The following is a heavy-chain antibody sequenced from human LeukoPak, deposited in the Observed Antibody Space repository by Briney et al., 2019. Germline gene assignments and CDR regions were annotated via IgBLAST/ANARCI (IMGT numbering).Heavy chain of an antibody. J-gene: IGHJ4*02. D-gene: IGHD6-19*01. CDR3: AKELAVGFDY. Sequence: GRSLRLSCAASGFTFDDYAMPWVRQAPGKGLEWVSGISWNRGSIGYADSVKGRFTISRDNAKNSLYLQMNSLRAEDTALYYCAKELAVGFDYWGQGTLVTVSS. V-gene: IGHV3-9*01. CDR2: ISWNRGSI. CDR1: GFTFDDYA.